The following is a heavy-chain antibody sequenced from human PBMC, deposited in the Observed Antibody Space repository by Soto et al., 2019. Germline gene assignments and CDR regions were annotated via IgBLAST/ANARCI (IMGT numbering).Heavy chain of an antibody. CDR3: ARENYDFWSGLLYYYGMDV. Sequence: QVQLVESGGGVVQPGRSLRLSCAASGFTFSSYGMHWVRQAPGKGLEWVAVISYDGSNKYYADSVKGRFTISRDNSKNTLYLQMNSLRAEDTAVYYCARENYDFWSGLLYYYGMDVWGQGTTVTVSS. J-gene: IGHJ6*02. D-gene: IGHD3-3*01. CDR1: GFTFSSYG. V-gene: IGHV3-30*03. CDR2: ISYDGSNK.